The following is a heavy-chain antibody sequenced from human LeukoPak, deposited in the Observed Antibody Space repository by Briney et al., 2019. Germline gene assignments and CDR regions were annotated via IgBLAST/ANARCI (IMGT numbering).Heavy chain of an antibody. CDR3: ARRGNYDILTGYPAQGYFDY. CDR1: GGSISSSNW. J-gene: IGHJ4*02. V-gene: IGHV4-4*02. Sequence: PSGTLSLTCAVSGGSISSSNWWSWVRQPPGKGLEWIGEIYHSGSTNYNPSLKSRVTISVDKSKNQFSLKLSSVTAADTAVYYCARRGNYDILTGYPAQGYFDYRGQGTLVTVSS. D-gene: IGHD3-9*01. CDR2: IYHSGST.